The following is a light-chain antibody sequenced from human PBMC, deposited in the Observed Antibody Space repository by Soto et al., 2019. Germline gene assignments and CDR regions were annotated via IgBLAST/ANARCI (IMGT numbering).Light chain of an antibody. V-gene: IGKV2-28*01. CDR1: QSLLYSNGYNY. CDR2: FGS. CDR3: MHSLRTPLT. J-gene: IGKJ3*01. Sequence: DIVMTQSPLSLPVTPGEPASISCRSSQSLLYSNGYNYLDWYLQKPGQSPQLLIYFGSNWASGVPDRFSGSGSGTDFTLTISSVEPEDVGVYYCMHSLRTPLTFGPGTRVDVK.